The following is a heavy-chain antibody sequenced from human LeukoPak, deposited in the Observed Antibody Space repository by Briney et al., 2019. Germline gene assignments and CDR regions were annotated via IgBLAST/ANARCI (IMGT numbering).Heavy chain of an antibody. D-gene: IGHD6-19*01. CDR1: GGSISSSSYY. V-gene: IGHV4-39*07. Sequence: SETLSLTCTVSGGSISSSSYYWGWIRQPPGKGLEWIGSIYYSGSTYYNPSLKSRVTISVDTSKNQFSLKLSSVTAADTAVYYCARDTGYSSGWSWFDPWGQGTLVTVSS. CDR3: ARDTGYSSGWSWFDP. J-gene: IGHJ5*02. CDR2: IYYSGST.